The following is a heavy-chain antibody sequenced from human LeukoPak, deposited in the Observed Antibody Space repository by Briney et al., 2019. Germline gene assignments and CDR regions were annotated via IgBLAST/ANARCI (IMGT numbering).Heavy chain of an antibody. CDR3: ARERPLRGICGVVQGIYLDP. D-gene: IGHD3-3*01. J-gene: IGHJ5*02. V-gene: IGHV3-48*03. Sequence: PGGSLRLSCTACGFTFISYEMNWVRQAPGKGLEWLSYISTSGSDLYYADSVKGRFTISRDNAKNSLYLQMNSLRVDDTAVYYCARERPLRGICGVVQGIYLDPWGQGTLVTVSS. CDR1: GFTFISYE. CDR2: ISTSGSDL.